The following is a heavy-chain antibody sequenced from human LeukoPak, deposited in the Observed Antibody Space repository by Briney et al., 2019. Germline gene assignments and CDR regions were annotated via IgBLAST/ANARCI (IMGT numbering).Heavy chain of an antibody. Sequence: ASVKVSCKASGYTFTSYGISWVRQAPGQGLEWMGWISAYNGNTNYAQKLQGRVTMTTDTSTSIAYMELRSLRSDDTAVYYCARIYCGFLSGYCHGLDYYYYYMDVWGKGTTVTVSS. V-gene: IGHV1-18*01. J-gene: IGHJ6*03. CDR2: ISAYNGNT. CDR1: GYTFTSYG. D-gene: IGHD3-3*01. CDR3: ARIYCGFLSGYCHGLDYYYYYMDV.